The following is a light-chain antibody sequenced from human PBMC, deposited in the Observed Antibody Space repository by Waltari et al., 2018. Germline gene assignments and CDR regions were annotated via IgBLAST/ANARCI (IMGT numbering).Light chain of an antibody. J-gene: IGKJ2*01. CDR1: QTILYNSNNKNY. Sequence: EIVMTQSPESLAVSLGERATIPCKSSQTILYNSNNKNYLAWYQQKPGQPPRLLIYWASSRDSGVPDRFSGSGSGTDFTLTISRLQAEDVAVYYCQQYFDNPRTFGQGTRLEIK. CDR3: QQYFDNPRT. V-gene: IGKV4-1*01. CDR2: WAS.